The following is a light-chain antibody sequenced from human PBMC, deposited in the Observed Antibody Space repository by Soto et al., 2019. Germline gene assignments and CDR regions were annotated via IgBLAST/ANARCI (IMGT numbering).Light chain of an antibody. CDR1: QYIGRY. Sequence: DIQMTQSPSSLSASVGDRVTITCRAGQYIGRYLNWYQQKPGKAPKLLIYAASSLHSGVPSRFSGSGSGTDFTLTISSLQPEDFATYSCQQTYRTPLTFGGGTQVDTK. CDR2: AAS. CDR3: QQTYRTPLT. J-gene: IGKJ4*01. V-gene: IGKV1-39*01.